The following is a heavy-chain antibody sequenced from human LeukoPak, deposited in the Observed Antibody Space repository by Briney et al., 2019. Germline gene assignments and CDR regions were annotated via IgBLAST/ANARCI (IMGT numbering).Heavy chain of an antibody. CDR1: GGTFSSYA. J-gene: IGHJ5*02. D-gene: IGHD1-1*01. V-gene: IGHV1-69*04. Sequence: EASVKVSCKASGGTFSSYAISWVRQAPGQGLEWMGRIIPILGIANYAQKFQGGVTITADKSTSTAYMELSSLRSEDTAVYYCARSIPLWKDLRRDWFDPWGQGTQVTVSS. CDR3: ARSIPLWKDLRRDWFDP. CDR2: IIPILGIA.